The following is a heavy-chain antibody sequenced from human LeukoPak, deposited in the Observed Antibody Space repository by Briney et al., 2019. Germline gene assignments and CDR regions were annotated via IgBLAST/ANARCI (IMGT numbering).Heavy chain of an antibody. D-gene: IGHD3-3*01. V-gene: IGHV3-30-3*01. CDR3: AREEWYYFDY. CDR2: ISYDGSNT. Sequence: GGSLRLSCVASGFTFNTYAIHWVRQAPGKGLEWVAVISYDGSNTYYEDSVKGRFTISRDNSKNTLYLQMNSVRAEDMAVYYCAREEWYYFDYWGQGTLVTVSS. J-gene: IGHJ4*02. CDR1: GFTFNTYA.